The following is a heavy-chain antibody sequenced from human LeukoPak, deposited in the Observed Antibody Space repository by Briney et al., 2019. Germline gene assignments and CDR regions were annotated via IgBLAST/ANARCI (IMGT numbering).Heavy chain of an antibody. V-gene: IGHV1-46*01. CDR2: INPSGGST. CDR1: GYIFTSYY. D-gene: IGHD2/OR15-2a*01. Sequence: ASVKVSCKASGYIFTSYYMHLVRQAPGQGLEWMGIINPSGGSTSYAQKFQGRVTMTRDTSTTAVYMELSSLRSQDTAVYYCARHKEVGDYYYFDYWGQGTLVTVSS. J-gene: IGHJ4*02. CDR3: ARHKEVGDYYYFDY.